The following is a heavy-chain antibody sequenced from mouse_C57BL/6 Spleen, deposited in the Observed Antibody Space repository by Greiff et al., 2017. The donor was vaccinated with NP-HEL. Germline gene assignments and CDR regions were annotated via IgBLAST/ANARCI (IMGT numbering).Heavy chain of an antibody. CDR2: IWRGGGT. Sequence: QVQLKESGPGLVQPSQSLSITCTVSGFSFTSYGVHWVRQSPGKGLEWLGVIWRGGGTDYNAAFISRLSISKDNSKSQGFFKINSLQADDSAIYYCARNDGYFAYWGQGTLVTVSA. CDR1: GFSFTSYG. J-gene: IGHJ3*01. CDR3: ARNDGYFAY. V-gene: IGHV2-2*01. D-gene: IGHD2-3*01.